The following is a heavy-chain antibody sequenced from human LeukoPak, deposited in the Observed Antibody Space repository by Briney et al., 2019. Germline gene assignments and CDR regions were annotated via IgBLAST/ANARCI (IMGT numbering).Heavy chain of an antibody. CDR3: ARCYYDGSGYPLDY. V-gene: IGHV4-30-4*01. Sequence: SQTLSLTCTVSGGSISSGDYYWSWIRQPPGKGLEYIGHIYYSGSTYYNPSLKSRVTISVDPSRTQFSLKLSSVTAADTAVYYCARCYYDGSGYPLDYWGQGTLVTVSS. J-gene: IGHJ4*02. CDR2: IYYSGST. D-gene: IGHD3-22*01. CDR1: GGSISSGDYY.